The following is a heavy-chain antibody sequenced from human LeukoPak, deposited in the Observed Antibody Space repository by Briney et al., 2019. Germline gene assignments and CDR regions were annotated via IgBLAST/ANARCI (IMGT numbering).Heavy chain of an antibody. D-gene: IGHD3-10*01. Sequence: GGSLRLSCTASGFAFNTYWMSWVRQAPGKGLKWVANIKPDGNDKYYVDSVKGRFTISRDNAKDSLYLQMNSLRAEDTAVYYCARIGGWFGNDYWGQGTLVTVSS. V-gene: IGHV3-7*05. CDR2: IKPDGNDK. CDR3: ARIGGWFGNDY. J-gene: IGHJ4*02. CDR1: GFAFNTYW.